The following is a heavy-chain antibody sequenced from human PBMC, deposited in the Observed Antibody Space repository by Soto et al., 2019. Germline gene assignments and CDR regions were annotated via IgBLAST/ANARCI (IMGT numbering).Heavy chain of an antibody. CDR3: ARVVPGAEAWFGP. D-gene: IGHD2-2*01. J-gene: IGHJ5*02. Sequence: ASVKVSCKTSGYTFSNYGITWVRQAPGQPLEWLGWISLYSDGTNYTQKFQGRVSMTTDTSTTTAYMELRSLRSDDTAVYYCARVVPGAEAWFGPWGQGTLGTVSS. CDR2: ISLYSDGT. CDR1: GYTFSNYG. V-gene: IGHV1-18*01.